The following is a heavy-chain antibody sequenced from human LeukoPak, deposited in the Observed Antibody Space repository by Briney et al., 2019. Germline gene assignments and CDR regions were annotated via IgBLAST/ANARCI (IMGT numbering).Heavy chain of an antibody. V-gene: IGHV5-51*01. J-gene: IGHJ4*02. Sequence: GESLKISCKGSGYSFTSYWIGWVRQLPGKGLEWMGIIYPGDSDTRHSPSFQGQVTISVDKSISTAYVQWSSLQASDTAMYYCARRVLDYFEHWGQGTLVTVSS. CDR2: IYPGDSDT. CDR1: GYSFTSYW. CDR3: ARRVLDYFEH. D-gene: IGHD4/OR15-4a*01.